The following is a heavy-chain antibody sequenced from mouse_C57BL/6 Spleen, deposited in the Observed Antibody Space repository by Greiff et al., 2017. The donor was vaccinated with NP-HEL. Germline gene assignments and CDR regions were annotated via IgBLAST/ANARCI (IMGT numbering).Heavy chain of an antibody. V-gene: IGHV3-6*01. CDR1: GYSITSGYY. D-gene: IGHD2-12*01. CDR2: ISYDGSN. Sequence: EVKLMESGPGLVKPSQSLSLTCSVTGYSITSGYYWNWIRQFPGNKLEWMGYISYDGSNNYNPSLKNRISITRDTSKNQFFLKLNSVTTEDTATYYCARDYDERAWFAYWGQGTLVTVSA. J-gene: IGHJ3*01. CDR3: ARDYDERAWFAY.